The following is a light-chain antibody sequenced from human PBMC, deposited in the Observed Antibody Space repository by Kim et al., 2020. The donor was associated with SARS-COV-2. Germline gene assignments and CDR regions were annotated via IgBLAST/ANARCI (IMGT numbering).Light chain of an antibody. J-gene: IGLJ2*01. CDR3: SSYAGSNNLV. Sequence: GPSVTISVTGTSSGVGGYNYVSWYQQHPRKAPKLMIYDVSKRPSGVPDRFSGSKAGKTASLTVSGLQAEDEADYYCSSYAGSNNLVFGGGTQLTVL. CDR2: DVS. V-gene: IGLV2-8*01. CDR1: SSGVGGYNY.